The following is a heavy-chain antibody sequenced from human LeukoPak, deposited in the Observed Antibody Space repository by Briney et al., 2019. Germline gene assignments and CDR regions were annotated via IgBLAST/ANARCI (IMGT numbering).Heavy chain of an antibody. CDR1: GFTFSSYS. CDR3: ARDRAVAAPLVDY. V-gene: IGHV3-21*01. CDR2: ISSSSSYI. D-gene: IGHD6-19*01. Sequence: PGGSLRLSCAASGFTFSSYSMNWVRQAPGKGLEWVSSISSSSSYIYYADSVKGRFTISRDNAKNSLYLQMNSLRAEDTAVYYCARDRAVAAPLVDYWGQGTLVTVSS. J-gene: IGHJ4*02.